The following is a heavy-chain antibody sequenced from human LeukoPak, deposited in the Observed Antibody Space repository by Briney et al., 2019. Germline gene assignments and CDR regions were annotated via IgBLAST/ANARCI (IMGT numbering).Heavy chain of an antibody. D-gene: IGHD3-3*01. CDR2: INPNSGGT. Sequence: ASVKVSCKASGYTFTCYYMHWVRQAPGQGLEWMGWINPNSGGTNYAQKFRGRVTMTRDTSISTAYMELSRLRSDDTAVYYCARVKEKRSGPPGYWGQGTLVTVSS. V-gene: IGHV1-2*02. CDR1: GYTFTCYY. J-gene: IGHJ4*02. CDR3: ARVKEKRSGPPGY.